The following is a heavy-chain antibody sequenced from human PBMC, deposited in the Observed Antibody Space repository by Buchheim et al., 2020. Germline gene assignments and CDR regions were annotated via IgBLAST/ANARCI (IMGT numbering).Heavy chain of an antibody. D-gene: IGHD3-9*01. J-gene: IGHJ2*01. CDR1: GFTFSSYG. CDR2: IWYDGSNK. CDR3: ARAYYDILTGYQSYWYFDL. V-gene: IGHV3-33*01. Sequence: QVQLVESGGGVVQPGRSLRLSCAASGFTFSSYGMHWVRQAPGKGLEWVAVIWYDGSNKYYAESVKGRFTISRDNYKNPLYLQMNSLRAEDTAVYYCARAYYDILTGYQSYWYFDLWGRGTL.